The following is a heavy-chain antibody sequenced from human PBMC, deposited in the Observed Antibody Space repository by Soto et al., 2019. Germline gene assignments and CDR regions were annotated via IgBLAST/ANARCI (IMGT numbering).Heavy chain of an antibody. D-gene: IGHD4-17*01. CDR2: ISGSGGST. CDR1: GFTFSSYA. Sequence: PGGSLRLSCAASGFTFSSYAMSWVRQAPGKGLEWVSAISGSGGSTYYADSGKGRFTISRDNSKNTLYLQMNSLRAEDTAVYYCAKDPDYGGPSSADYWGQGTLVTVSS. V-gene: IGHV3-23*01. J-gene: IGHJ4*02. CDR3: AKDPDYGGPSSADY.